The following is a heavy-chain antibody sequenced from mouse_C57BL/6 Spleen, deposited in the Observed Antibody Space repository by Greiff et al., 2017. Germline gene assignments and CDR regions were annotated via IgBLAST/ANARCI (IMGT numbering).Heavy chain of an antibody. CDR1: GYSITSGYY. CDR2: ISYDGSN. CDR3: ARDRLDGSSPCAMDY. D-gene: IGHD1-1*01. V-gene: IGHV3-6*01. J-gene: IGHJ4*01. Sequence: EVKLQESGPGLVKPSQSLSLTCSVTGYSITSGYYWNWIRQFPGNKLEWMGYISYDGSNNYNPSLKNRISITRDTSKKQFFLKLNSVTTEDTATYYCARDRLDGSSPCAMDYWGQGTSVTVSS.